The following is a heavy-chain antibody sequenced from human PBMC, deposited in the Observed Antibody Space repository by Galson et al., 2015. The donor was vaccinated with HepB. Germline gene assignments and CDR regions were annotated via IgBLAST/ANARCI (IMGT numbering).Heavy chain of an antibody. J-gene: IGHJ4*02. V-gene: IGHV3-48*01. D-gene: IGHD3-22*01. Sequence: SLRLSCAASGFTFSNYPMNWVRQAPGKGLEWVSYISSSSSTIYYADSVKGRLTISRDNAKNSLYLQTNSLRAEDTAVYYCAREPNYDISSYYFDYWGQGTLVTVSS. CDR3: AREPNYDISSYYFDY. CDR2: ISSSSSTI. CDR1: GFTFSNYP.